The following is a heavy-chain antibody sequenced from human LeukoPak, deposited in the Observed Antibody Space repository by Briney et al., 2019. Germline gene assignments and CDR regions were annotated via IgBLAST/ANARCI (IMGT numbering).Heavy chain of an antibody. CDR1: GYTFTGCY. D-gene: IGHD6-13*01. CDR3: ARDLEQQLVLHFDY. V-gene: IGHV1-2*02. J-gene: IGHJ4*02. Sequence: ASVKVSCKASGYTFTGCYMHWVRQAPGQGLEWMGWINPNSGGTNYAQKFQGRVTMTRDTSISTAYMELSRLRSDDTAVYYCARDLEQQLVLHFDYWGQGTLVTVSS. CDR2: INPNSGGT.